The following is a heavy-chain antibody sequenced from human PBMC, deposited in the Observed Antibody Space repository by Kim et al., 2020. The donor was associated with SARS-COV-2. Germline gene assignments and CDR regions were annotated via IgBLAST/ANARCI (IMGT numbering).Heavy chain of an antibody. V-gene: IGHV3-30*18. Sequence: GGSLRLSCAASGFTFSSYGMHWVRQAPGKGLEWVAVISYDGSNKYYADSVKGRFTISRDNSKNTLYLQMNSLRAEDTAVYYCAKLSVEYYYDSSGYFPGDYWGQGPLVTVSS. CDR3: AKLSVEYYYDSSGYFPGDY. D-gene: IGHD3-22*01. CDR2: ISYDGSNK. CDR1: GFTFSSYG. J-gene: IGHJ4*02.